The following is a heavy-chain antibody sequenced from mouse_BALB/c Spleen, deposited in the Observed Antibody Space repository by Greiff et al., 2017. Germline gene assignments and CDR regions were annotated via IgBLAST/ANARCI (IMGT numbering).Heavy chain of an antibody. CDR2: ISDGGSYT. J-gene: IGHJ2*01. Sequence: EVKLMESGGGLVKPGGSLKLSCAASGFTFSDYYMYWVRQTPEKRLEWVATISDGGSYTYYPDSVKGRFTISRDNAKNNLYLQMSSLKSEDTAMYYCAREGIYYGYDFDYWGQGTTLTVSS. V-gene: IGHV5-4*02. CDR3: AREGIYYGYDFDY. D-gene: IGHD2-2*01. CDR1: GFTFSDYY.